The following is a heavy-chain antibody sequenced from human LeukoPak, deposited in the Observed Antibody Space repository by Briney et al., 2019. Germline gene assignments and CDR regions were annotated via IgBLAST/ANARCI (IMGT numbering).Heavy chain of an antibody. J-gene: IGHJ4*02. CDR2: IKQDGSEK. Sequence: PGGSLRLSCAASGFTFSSYWMSWVRQAPGKGLEWVANIKQDGSEKYYVDSVKGRFTISRDNAKNSLYLQMNSLRAEDTAVYYCARGPISYYDFWSGYYDGYYFDYWGQGTLVTVSS. CDR1: GFTFSSYW. V-gene: IGHV3-7*01. CDR3: ARGPISYYDFWSGYYDGYYFDY. D-gene: IGHD3-3*01.